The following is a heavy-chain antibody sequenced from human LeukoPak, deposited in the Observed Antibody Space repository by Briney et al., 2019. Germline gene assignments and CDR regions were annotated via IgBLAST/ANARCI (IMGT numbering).Heavy chain of an antibody. Sequence: SETLSLTCTVSGGSISRSSYYWGWIRQPPGKGLEWIGYIYYSGSTNYNPSLKSRVTISVDTSKNQFSLKLSSVTAADTAVYYCARHNFERITMVRGATLDPWGQGTLVTVSS. D-gene: IGHD3-10*01. J-gene: IGHJ5*02. CDR3: ARHNFERITMVRGATLDP. CDR1: GGSISRSSYY. V-gene: IGHV4-61*05. CDR2: IYYSGST.